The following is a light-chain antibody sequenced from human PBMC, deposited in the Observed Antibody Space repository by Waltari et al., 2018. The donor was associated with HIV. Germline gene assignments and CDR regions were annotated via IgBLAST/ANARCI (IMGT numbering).Light chain of an antibody. J-gene: IGKJ1*01. CDR1: QSVSSSY. CDR3: QQYGSSPGT. V-gene: IGKV3-20*01. CDR2: GAS. Sequence: EIVLTLSPGTLCLRPGERATLSCRPSQSVSSSYLAWYQQKRGQAPRLLIYGASNRATGIPDRFSGSESGTDFTLTSSRLEPEDFAVYYSQQYGSSPGTFGQGTKVEIK.